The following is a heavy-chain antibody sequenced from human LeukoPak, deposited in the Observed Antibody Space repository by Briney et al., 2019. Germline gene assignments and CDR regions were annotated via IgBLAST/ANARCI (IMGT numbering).Heavy chain of an antibody. J-gene: IGHJ4*02. V-gene: IGHV3-11*01. CDR3: ARDLVATTVAYDY. CDR1: GFTFSDYY. Sequence: GGSLRLSCAASGFTFSDYYMSWIRLAPGKGLEWVSYISSSGSTIYYADSVKGRFTISRDNAKNSLYLQMNSLRAEDTAVYYCARDLVATTVAYDYWGQGTLVTVSS. CDR2: ISSSGSTI. D-gene: IGHD5-24*01.